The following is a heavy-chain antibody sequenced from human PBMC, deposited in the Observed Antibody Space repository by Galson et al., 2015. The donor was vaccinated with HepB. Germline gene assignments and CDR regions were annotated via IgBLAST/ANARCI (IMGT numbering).Heavy chain of an antibody. Sequence: SVKVSCKASGYTFTSYYMHWVRQAPGQGLEWMGIINPSGGSTSYAQKLQGRVTMTRDTSTSTVYMELSSLRSEDTAVYYCAREQPPYHYYDSSGYYYDALDIWGQGTMVTVSS. V-gene: IGHV1-46*04. CDR3: AREQPPYHYYDSSGYYYDALDI. J-gene: IGHJ3*02. CDR1: GYTFTSYY. D-gene: IGHD3-22*01. CDR2: INPSGGST.